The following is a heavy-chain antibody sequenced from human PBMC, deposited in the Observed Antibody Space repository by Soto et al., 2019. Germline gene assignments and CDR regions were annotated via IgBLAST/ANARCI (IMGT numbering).Heavy chain of an antibody. J-gene: IGHJ5*02. CDR2: IIPIFGTA. D-gene: IGHD2-15*01. CDR3: ARGALGYCSGGSCYLSWFDP. V-gene: IGHV1-69*06. CDR1: GGTFSSYA. Sequence: QVQLVQSGAEVKKPGSSVKVSCKASGGTFSSYAISWVRQAPGQGLEWMGGIIPIFGTANYAQKFQGRVTITADKSTSTAYMEVSSLRSEDTAVYYCARGALGYCSGGSCYLSWFDPWGQGTLVTVSS.